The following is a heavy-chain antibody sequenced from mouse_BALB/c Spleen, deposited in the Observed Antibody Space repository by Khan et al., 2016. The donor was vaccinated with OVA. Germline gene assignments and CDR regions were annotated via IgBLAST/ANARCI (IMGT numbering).Heavy chain of an antibody. Sequence: QVRLQQSGPELVRPGVSVKISCKGSGFTFTDYAMYWVKQSHAESLEWIGIISTYSGSTNYKQKFKGKVTMTVDKSSSAAYLELARLKSEASAIYYCAGPAYDGYYDYWGHGTALTVSS. V-gene: IGHV1S137*01. CDR3: AGPAYDGYYDY. D-gene: IGHD2-3*01. J-gene: IGHJ2*01. CDR1: GFTFTDYA. CDR2: ISTYSGST.